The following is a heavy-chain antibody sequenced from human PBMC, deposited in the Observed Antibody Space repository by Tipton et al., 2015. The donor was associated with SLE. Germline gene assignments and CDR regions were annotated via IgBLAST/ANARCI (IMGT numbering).Heavy chain of an antibody. Sequence: TLSLTCTVSGGSITSHYWTWIRQSPGKEFEWLAYVSYTGSATYNPSLRSRVTISVDTSKNQFSLKLSSVTAADTAVYYCARVPAFSYSYMYVWGKGTSVTVSS. CDR1: GGSITSHY. D-gene: IGHD2-2*01. CDR3: ARVPAFSYSYMYV. V-gene: IGHV4-59*11. J-gene: IGHJ6*03. CDR2: VSYTGSA.